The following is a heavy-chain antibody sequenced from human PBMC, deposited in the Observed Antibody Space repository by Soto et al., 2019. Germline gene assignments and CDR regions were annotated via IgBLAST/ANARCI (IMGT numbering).Heavy chain of an antibody. Sequence: TWETLSLTCTVSGGSISRYYWSWIRQPPGKGLEWIGYIYYSGSTNYNPSLKSRVTISVDTSKNQFSLKLSSVTAADTALYYCPSRPYDFWSGYHDYWGQGTLVTVSS. CDR1: GGSISRYY. CDR2: IYYSGST. V-gene: IGHV4-59*08. D-gene: IGHD3-3*01. J-gene: IGHJ4*02. CDR3: PSRPYDFWSGYHDY.